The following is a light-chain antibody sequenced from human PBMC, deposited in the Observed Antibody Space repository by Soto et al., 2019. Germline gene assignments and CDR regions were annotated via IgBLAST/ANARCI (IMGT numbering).Light chain of an antibody. V-gene: IGKV3-15*01. Sequence: ENVMTQSPATLSVSPGERATLSCRASQSVSNNLAWYLQKPGQAPRLLIYDASTRATGIPARFSGSGAGTDFTLTVSSLQSEDVAVYYCQQYYSSPYTFGQGTKLEI. CDR2: DAS. CDR3: QQYYSSPYT. J-gene: IGKJ2*01. CDR1: QSVSNN.